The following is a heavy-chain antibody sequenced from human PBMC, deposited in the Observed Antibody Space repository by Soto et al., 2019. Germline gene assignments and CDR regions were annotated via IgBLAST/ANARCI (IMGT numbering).Heavy chain of an antibody. J-gene: IGHJ6*02. V-gene: IGHV1-69*12. CDR2: IIPIFGTA. CDR1: GGTCSSYA. Sequence: QVQLVQSGAEVKKPGSSVKVSCKASGGTCSSYAISWVRQAPGQGLEWMGGIIPIFGTANYAQKFQGRVTITADESASTAYMELSSRGSEDTAVYYGAKKTVPAPSDHHYYYGMDVWGQGTTVTVS. CDR3: AKKTVPAPSDHHYYYGMDV. D-gene: IGHD2-2*01.